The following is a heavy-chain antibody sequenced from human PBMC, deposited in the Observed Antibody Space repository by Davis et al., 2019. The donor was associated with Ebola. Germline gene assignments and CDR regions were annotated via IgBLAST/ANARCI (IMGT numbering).Heavy chain of an antibody. Sequence: GGSLRLSCEASDFSVSDKYMSWVRQAPGKGLEWVSVIYRDGRMYHADSVKGRFSISRDDSKNTVYLQINSLRAEDPAMYHCTRHVPGDFWYFDLWGRGTLVTVSS. CDR3: TRHVPGDFWYFDL. CDR1: DFSVSDKY. CDR2: IYRDGRM. V-gene: IGHV3-53*01. J-gene: IGHJ2*01. D-gene: IGHD4-17*01.